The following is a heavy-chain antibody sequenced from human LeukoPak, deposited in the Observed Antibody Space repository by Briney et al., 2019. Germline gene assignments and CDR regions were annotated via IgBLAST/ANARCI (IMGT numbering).Heavy chain of an antibody. CDR3: AKDDGRWLQIDY. J-gene: IGHJ4*02. Sequence: PGGSLRLPCAASGFTFSSYGMHWVRQAPGKGLEWVAVISYDGSNKYYADSVKGRFTISRDNSKNTLSLQMNSLRAEDTAVYYCAKDDGRWLQIDYWGQGTLVTVSS. D-gene: IGHD5-24*01. CDR2: ISYDGSNK. V-gene: IGHV3-30*18. CDR1: GFTFSSYG.